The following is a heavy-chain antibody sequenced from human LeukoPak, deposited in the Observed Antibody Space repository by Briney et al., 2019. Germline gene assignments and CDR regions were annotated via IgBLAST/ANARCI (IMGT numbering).Heavy chain of an antibody. CDR2: ISGSGGST. V-gene: IGHV3-23*01. D-gene: IGHD2-2*01. CDR3: ARGGRSSYALQDY. J-gene: IGHJ4*02. Sequence: PGGTLRLSCAASGFTFSSFAMSWVGRAPGKGLEWVSAISGSGGSTYYADSVKGRFTISRDNSKNTLYLQMNSLRAEDTAVYYCARGGRSSYALQDYWGQGTLVTVSS. CDR1: GFTFSSFA.